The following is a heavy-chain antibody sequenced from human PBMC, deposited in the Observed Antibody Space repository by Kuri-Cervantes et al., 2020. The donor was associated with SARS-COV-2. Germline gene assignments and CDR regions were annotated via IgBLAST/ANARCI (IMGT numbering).Heavy chain of an antibody. J-gene: IGHJ5*02. Sequence: ASVKVSCKASEGTFSSYAISWVRQATGQGLEWMGWMNPNSGNTGYAQKFQGRVTMTRNTSISTAYMELSSLRSEDTAVYYCARARQGSSWYPYWFDPWGQGTLVTVSS. D-gene: IGHD6-13*01. CDR2: MNPNSGNT. CDR3: ARARQGSSWYPYWFDP. CDR1: EGTFSSYA. V-gene: IGHV1-8*02.